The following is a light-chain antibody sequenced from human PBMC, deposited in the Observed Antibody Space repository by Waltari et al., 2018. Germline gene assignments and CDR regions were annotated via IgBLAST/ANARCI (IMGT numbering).Light chain of an antibody. CDR2: KAS. J-gene: IGKJ4*01. CDR1: QSISNW. Sequence: DIQMTQSPPTLSASVGDRFTITCRASQSISNWLAWYQQKPGKAPKLLIYKASTLESGVPSRFSGSGSGTEFTLTISSLQPDDFATYYCQQYNSYSLLTFGGGTKVEIK. V-gene: IGKV1-5*03. CDR3: QQYNSYSLLT.